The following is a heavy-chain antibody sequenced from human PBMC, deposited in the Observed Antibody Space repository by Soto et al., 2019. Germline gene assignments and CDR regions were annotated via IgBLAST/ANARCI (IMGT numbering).Heavy chain of an antibody. CDR1: GYTFTSYA. D-gene: IGHD2-15*01. J-gene: IGHJ4*02. CDR2: INAGNGNT. CDR3: ARGPGGPDAPGDY. Sequence: QVQLVQSGAEVKKPGASVKVSCKASGYTFTSYAMHWVRQAPGQRLEWMGWINAGNGNTKYSQKFQGRVTITRDTSASTAYMGLSSLRSEDTAVYYCARGPGGPDAPGDYWGQGTLVTVSS. V-gene: IGHV1-3*01.